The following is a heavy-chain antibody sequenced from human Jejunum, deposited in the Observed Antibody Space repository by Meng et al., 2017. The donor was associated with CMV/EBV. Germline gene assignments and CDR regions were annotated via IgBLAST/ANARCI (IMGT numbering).Heavy chain of an antibody. CDR1: FSSYA. J-gene: IGHJ6*02. D-gene: IGHD4-17*01. Sequence: FSSYAMSWVRQAPGKGLEWVSALSGSGGSTYYADSVKGRFTISRDNAKNSLYLQMNSLRAEDTAVYYCARQAYGGYAYYYYGMDVWGQGTTVTVSS. V-gene: IGHV3-23*01. CDR2: LSGSGGST. CDR3: ARQAYGGYAYYYYGMDV.